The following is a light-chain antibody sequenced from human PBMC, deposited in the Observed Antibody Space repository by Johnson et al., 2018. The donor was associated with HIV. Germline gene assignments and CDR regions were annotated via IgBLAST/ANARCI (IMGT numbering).Light chain of an antibody. CDR1: SSNIGNNY. V-gene: IGLV1-51*01. Sequence: QSVLTQPPSVSAAPGQKVTISCSGSSSNIGNNYVSWYQQLPGTAPKLLIYDNNKRPSGIPDRFSGSKSGTSATLGITGLQTGDEADYYCGTWDSSRHASYVFGTGNKVTVL. CDR3: GTWDSSRHASYV. J-gene: IGLJ1*01. CDR2: DNN.